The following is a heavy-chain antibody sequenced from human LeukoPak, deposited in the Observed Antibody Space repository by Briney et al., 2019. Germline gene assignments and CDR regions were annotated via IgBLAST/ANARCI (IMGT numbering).Heavy chain of an antibody. CDR3: VKSGYSTSSDVDY. D-gene: IGHD6-6*01. CDR2: INSKGDST. J-gene: IGHJ4*02. V-gene: IGHV3-64D*09. Sequence: GASVKVSCKAFGYTFTGYYMHWVRQAPGKGLEFLSSINSKGDSTYHADSVKGRFTISRDNSRSTLYLQMRSLRPEDTAVYYCVKSGYSTSSDVDYWGQGTLVTVSS. CDR1: GYTFTGYY.